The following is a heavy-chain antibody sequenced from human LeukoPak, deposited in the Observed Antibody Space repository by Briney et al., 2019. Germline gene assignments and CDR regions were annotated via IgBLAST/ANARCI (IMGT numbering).Heavy chain of an antibody. CDR3: ARFNKITMIVVP. J-gene: IGHJ4*02. V-gene: IGHV4-34*01. CDR2: INHSGST. CDR1: GGSFSGYY. Sequence: SETLSLTCAVYGGSFSGYYWSWIRQPPGKGREWIGEINHSGSTNYNPSLKSPVTISVDPSKNQFSLKLSSVTAADTAVYYCARFNKITMIVVPWGQGTLVTVSS. D-gene: IGHD3-22*01.